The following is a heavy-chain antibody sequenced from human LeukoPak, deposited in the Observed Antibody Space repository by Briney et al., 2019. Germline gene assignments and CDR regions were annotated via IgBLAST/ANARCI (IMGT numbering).Heavy chain of an antibody. Sequence: GASVKVSCKASGYTFTIYDINWVRQATGQGLEWMGWMNPNSGNTGYAQKFQGRVTMTRNTSISTAYMELSSLRSEDTAVYYCARRPKGAVAGRNWFDPWGQGTLVTVSS. CDR2: MNPNSGNT. V-gene: IGHV1-8*01. J-gene: IGHJ5*02. CDR1: GYTFTIYD. CDR3: ARRPKGAVAGRNWFDP. D-gene: IGHD6-19*01.